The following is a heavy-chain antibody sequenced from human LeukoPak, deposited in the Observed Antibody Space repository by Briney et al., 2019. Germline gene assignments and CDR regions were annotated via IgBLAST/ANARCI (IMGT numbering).Heavy chain of an antibody. CDR2: ISSSSSTI. CDR1: GFTFSSYS. J-gene: IGHJ4*02. Sequence: PGGSLRLSCAASGFTFSSYSMNWVRQAPGKGLEWVSYISSSSSTIYYADSVKGRFTISRDNAKNSLYLQMNSLRAEDTAVYYCARVKGEMATIEAYFDYWAREPWSPSPQ. V-gene: IGHV3-48*01. D-gene: IGHD5-24*01. CDR3: ARVKGEMATIEAYFDY.